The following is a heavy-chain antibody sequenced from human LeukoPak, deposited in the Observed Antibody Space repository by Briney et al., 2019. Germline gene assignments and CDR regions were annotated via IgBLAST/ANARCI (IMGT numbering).Heavy chain of an antibody. Sequence: PGESLKISCKGSGYSFSTYWIGWVRQMPGKGLEWMGIIYPGDSDTRYSPSFQGQVTISADKSISTAYLQWSSLRASDTAMYHCARTNSLYYYDSSGPYDNFDYWGQGTLVTVSS. CDR2: IYPGDSDT. CDR3: ARTNSLYYYDSSGPYDNFDY. V-gene: IGHV5-51*01. D-gene: IGHD3-22*01. CDR1: GYSFSTYW. J-gene: IGHJ4*02.